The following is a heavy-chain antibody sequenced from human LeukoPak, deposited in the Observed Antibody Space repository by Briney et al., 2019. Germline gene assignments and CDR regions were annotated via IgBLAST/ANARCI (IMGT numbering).Heavy chain of an antibody. CDR3: ARDGGDIVATMDAFDI. CDR1: GFTFSDYY. V-gene: IGHV3-11*04. J-gene: IGHJ3*02. D-gene: IGHD5-12*01. CDR2: ISSSGSTI. Sequence: GGSLRLSCAASGFTFSDYYMSWIRQAPGKGLEWVSYISSSGSTIYYADSVKGRFTISRDNAKNSLYLQMNSLRAEDTAVYYCARDGGDIVATMDAFDIWGQGTMVTVSS.